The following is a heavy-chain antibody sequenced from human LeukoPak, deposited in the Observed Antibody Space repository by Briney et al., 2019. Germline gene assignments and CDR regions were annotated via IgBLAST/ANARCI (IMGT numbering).Heavy chain of an antibody. CDR3: ARGAGSYGGNSFVDY. CDR2: INPSGGST. V-gene: IGHV1-46*01. D-gene: IGHD4-23*01. J-gene: IGHJ4*02. CDR1: GYTFTSYY. Sequence: ASVTVSCKASGYTFTSYYMHWVRQAPGQGLEWMGIINPSGGSTSYAQKFQGRVTMTRDTSTSTVYMELSSLRSDDTAVYYCARGAGSYGGNSFVDYWGQGTLVTVSS.